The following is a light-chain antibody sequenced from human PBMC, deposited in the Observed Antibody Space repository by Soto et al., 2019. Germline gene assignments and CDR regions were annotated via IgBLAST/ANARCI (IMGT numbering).Light chain of an antibody. Sequence: DIQMTQSPATLSASVGDRVTITCRASQSISTWLAWYQQKPGKATKLLIYKASSLESGVPSRFSGSGSGTEFTLTISSLEPDDFPTYDWQQYNSYSRTFGQGTKVEIK. V-gene: IGKV1-5*03. CDR3: QQYNSYSRT. CDR2: KAS. J-gene: IGKJ1*01. CDR1: QSISTW.